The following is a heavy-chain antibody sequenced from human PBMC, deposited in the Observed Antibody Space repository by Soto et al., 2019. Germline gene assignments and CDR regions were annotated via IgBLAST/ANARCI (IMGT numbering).Heavy chain of an antibody. Sequence: GGSLRLSCAASGFTFSSYAMSWVRQAPGKGLEWVSAISGSGGSTYYADSVKGRFTISRDNSKNTLYLQMNSLRAEDTAVYYCAKRPKSVVVVAAKGGDAFDIWGQGTMVTVSS. CDR2: ISGSGGST. CDR1: GFTFSSYA. CDR3: AKRPKSVVVVAAKGGDAFDI. D-gene: IGHD2-15*01. V-gene: IGHV3-23*01. J-gene: IGHJ3*02.